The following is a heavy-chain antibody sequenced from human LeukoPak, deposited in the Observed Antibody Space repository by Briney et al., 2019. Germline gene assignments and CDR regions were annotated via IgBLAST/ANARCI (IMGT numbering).Heavy chain of an antibody. J-gene: IGHJ4*02. D-gene: IGHD2-21*01. Sequence: GGSLRLSCAASAFTFSDHYMDWVRQAPGKGLEWVGRTRNKASSFTTEYAASVKGRFTISRDDSKNSLYLQMNSLKTEDTAVYYCARSIPSRGLYYFDYWGQGTLVTVSS. CDR1: AFTFSDHY. CDR2: TRNKASSFTT. CDR3: ARSIPSRGLYYFDY. V-gene: IGHV3-72*01.